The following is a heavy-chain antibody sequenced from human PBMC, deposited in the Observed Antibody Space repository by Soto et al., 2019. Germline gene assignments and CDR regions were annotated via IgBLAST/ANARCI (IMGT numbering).Heavy chain of an antibody. J-gene: IGHJ4*02. V-gene: IGHV1-3*01. CDR2: INAGNGDT. Sequence: QVQLVQSGSEVKKPGASVRVTCKASGYTFTYNAIHWVRQAPGQRLEWMGWINAGNGDTKYSRKFQGRVTITTDTSASTAYMELSSLRSEDTAVYFCARLPRIGVAVYDFWGQGTLVTVSS. D-gene: IGHD6-19*01. CDR3: ARLPRIGVAVYDF. CDR1: GYTFTYNA.